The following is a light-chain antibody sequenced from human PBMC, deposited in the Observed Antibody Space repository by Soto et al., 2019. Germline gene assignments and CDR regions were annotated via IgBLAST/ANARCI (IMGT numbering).Light chain of an antibody. Sequence: DMVIPQSPDSLAVSLGERATINCKSSQSVLSSSNSKNYLVWYQQKPGQPPKLLISWASTRESGVPDRFSGSGSGTDFTLTISSLQAEDVAVYYCQQHYDSCTFGQGTKVDI. CDR2: WAS. V-gene: IGKV4-1*01. CDR3: QQHYDSCT. CDR1: QSVLSSSNSKNY. J-gene: IGKJ1*01.